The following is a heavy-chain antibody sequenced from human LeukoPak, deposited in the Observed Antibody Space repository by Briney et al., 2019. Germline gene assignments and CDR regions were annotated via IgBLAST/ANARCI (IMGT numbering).Heavy chain of an antibody. J-gene: IGHJ4*02. CDR1: GFTFSLYS. Sequence: PGGCLRLSCAASGFTFSLYSMNWVRQAPGKGLEWVSYISSSSTTISYADSVKGRFTISRDNAKKSLYLQMNSLRAEDTAVYYCARDPGLSGYYFDFWGQGTLVTVSS. V-gene: IGHV3-48*01. CDR2: ISSSSTTI. CDR3: ARDPGLSGYYFDF. D-gene: IGHD3-22*01.